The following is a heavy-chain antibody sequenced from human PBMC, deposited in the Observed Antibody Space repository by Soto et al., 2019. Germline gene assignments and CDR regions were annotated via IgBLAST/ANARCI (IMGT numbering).Heavy chain of an antibody. CDR3: VRGPTTVTARWFDP. D-gene: IGHD4-17*01. J-gene: IGHJ5*02. Sequence: EVQLVESGGGLVQPGGSLRLSCSASGFTFSTYTMHWVRQAPGKGLEYVSGISSNGGSTYYADSVKGRFTISRDNSKNTLYLQMSSLRPEDTAVYYCVRGPTTVTARWFDPWGQGTLVTVSS. V-gene: IGHV3-64D*06. CDR2: ISSNGGST. CDR1: GFTFSTYT.